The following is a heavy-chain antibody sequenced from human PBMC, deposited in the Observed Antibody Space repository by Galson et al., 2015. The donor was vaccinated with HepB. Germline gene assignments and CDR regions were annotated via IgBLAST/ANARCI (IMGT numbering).Heavy chain of an antibody. CDR1: GFTFSGSA. J-gene: IGHJ6*02. Sequence: SLRLSCAASGFTFSGSAMHWVRQASGKGLEWVGRIRSKANSYATAYAASVKGRFTISRDDSKNTAYLQVNSLKTEDTAVYYCTRQAMPYGDYAYYYYGMDVWG. CDR3: TRQAMPYGDYAYYYYGMDV. CDR2: IRSKANSYAT. D-gene: IGHD4-17*01. V-gene: IGHV3-73*01.